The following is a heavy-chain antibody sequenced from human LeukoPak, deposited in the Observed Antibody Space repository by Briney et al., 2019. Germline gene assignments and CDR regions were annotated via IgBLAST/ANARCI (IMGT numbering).Heavy chain of an antibody. Sequence: GESLKISCKGSGSSFTSYWIGWVRQMPGKGLEWMGIIYPGDSDTRYSPSFQGQVTISADKSISTAYLQWSSLKASDTAMYYCARPVHYGSSWHSFDPWGQGTLVTVSS. CDR3: ARPVHYGSSWHSFDP. D-gene: IGHD6-13*01. CDR1: GSSFTSYW. CDR2: IYPGDSDT. V-gene: IGHV5-51*01. J-gene: IGHJ5*02.